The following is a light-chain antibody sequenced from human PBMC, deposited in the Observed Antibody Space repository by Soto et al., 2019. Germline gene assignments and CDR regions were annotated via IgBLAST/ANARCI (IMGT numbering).Light chain of an antibody. CDR3: QQYNTFST. V-gene: IGKV1-5*01. CDR1: QSISSY. J-gene: IGKJ1*01. CDR2: DAS. Sequence: DIQITQSPPSLSASLGDRVTLTCRASQSISSYLNWYQQKPGKAPKLLIFDASTLQSGVPSRFSGSGSGTEFTLTISSLQPDDFATYYCQQYNTFSTFGQGTKVDIK.